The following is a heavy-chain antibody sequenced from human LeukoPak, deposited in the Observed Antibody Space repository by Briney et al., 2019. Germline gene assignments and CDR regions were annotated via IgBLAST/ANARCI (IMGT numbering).Heavy chain of an antibody. D-gene: IGHD1-26*01. J-gene: IGHJ4*02. Sequence: ASVTVSCKASGYTFTSYYMHWVRQAPGQGLEWMGIINPSGGSTSYAQKFQGRVTMTRDTSTSTVYMELSSLRAEDTAVYYCAKDESSGSYWYDYWGQGTLVTVSS. CDR2: INPSGGST. V-gene: IGHV1-46*01. CDR1: GYTFTSYY. CDR3: AKDESSGSYWYDY.